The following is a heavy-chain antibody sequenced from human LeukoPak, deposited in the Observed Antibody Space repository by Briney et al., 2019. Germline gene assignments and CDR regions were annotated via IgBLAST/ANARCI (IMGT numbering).Heavy chain of an antibody. V-gene: IGHV4-34*01. J-gene: IGHJ4*02. CDR3: ARGGHYDSSGLWY. Sequence: PSETLSLTCAVYGGSFGGYYWSCIRQTPGKGLEWIGEINHSGSTNYNPSLKSRVTISVDTSKNQFSLKLSSVTAADTAVYYCARGGHYDSSGLWYWGQGTLVTVSS. CDR2: INHSGST. CDR1: GGSFGGYY. D-gene: IGHD3-22*01.